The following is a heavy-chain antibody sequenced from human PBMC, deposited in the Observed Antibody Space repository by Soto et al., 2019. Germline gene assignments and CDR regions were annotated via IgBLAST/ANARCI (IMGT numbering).Heavy chain of an antibody. CDR1: GYSFTSYW. J-gene: IGHJ5*02. CDR3: ARLKDKYDFWSCYFDP. Sequence: GESLKISCKGSGYSFTSYWIGWVRQMPGKGLEWMGIIYPGDSDTRYSPSFQGQVTISADKSISTAYLQWSSLKASDTAMYYCARLKDKYDFWSCYFDPWGQGTLVTVSS. D-gene: IGHD3-3*01. V-gene: IGHV5-51*01. CDR2: IYPGDSDT.